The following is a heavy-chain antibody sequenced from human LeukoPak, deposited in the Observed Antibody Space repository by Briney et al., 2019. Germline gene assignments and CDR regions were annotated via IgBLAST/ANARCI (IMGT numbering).Heavy chain of an antibody. J-gene: IGHJ4*02. D-gene: IGHD3-10*01. CDR2: ISRDGGNT. CDR3: AREGGDKMLRGAYDY. V-gene: IGHV3-64*01. Sequence: PGGSLRLSCAVSGFTFSSYAMYWVRQAPGKGLEYVSAISRDGGNTYYANSVKGRFTISRDNSKNTLYLQMGSLRVEDMAVYYCAREGGDKMLRGAYDYWGQGTLVTVSS. CDR1: GFTFSSYA.